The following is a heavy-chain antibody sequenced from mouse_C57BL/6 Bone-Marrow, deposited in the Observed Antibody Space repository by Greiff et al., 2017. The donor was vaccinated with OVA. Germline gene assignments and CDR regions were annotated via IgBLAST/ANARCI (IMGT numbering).Heavy chain of an antibody. J-gene: IGHJ2*01. D-gene: IGHD1-1*01. CDR2: INPYNGGT. CDR1: GYTFTDYY. CDR3: ARAVLLRAQYYFDY. V-gene: IGHV1-19*01. Sequence: SGPVLVKPGASVKMSCKASGYTFTDYYMNWVKQSHGKSLEWIGVINPYNGGTSYNQKFKGKATLTVDKSSSTADMELNSLTSEDSAVYYCARAVLLRAQYYFDYWGQGTTLTVSS.